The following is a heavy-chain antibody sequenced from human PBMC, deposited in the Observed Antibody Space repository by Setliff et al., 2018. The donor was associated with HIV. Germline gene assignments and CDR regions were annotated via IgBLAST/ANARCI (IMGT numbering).Heavy chain of an antibody. CDR2: IYFTGNT. Sequence: PSETLSLTCTVSGGSIISSTYFWSWIRQPPGKGLEWIGYIYFTGNTNYNPSLKSRVTISLDTSKNQFSLKLSSVTAADTAVYFCARGIDWGHFYYYYMDVWGKGTTVTVSS. J-gene: IGHJ6*03. D-gene: IGHD7-27*01. CDR1: GGSIISSTYF. V-gene: IGHV4-61*01. CDR3: ARGIDWGHFYYYYMDV.